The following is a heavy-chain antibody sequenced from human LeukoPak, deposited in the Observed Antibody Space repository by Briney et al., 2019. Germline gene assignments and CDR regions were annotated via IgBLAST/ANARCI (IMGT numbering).Heavy chain of an antibody. D-gene: IGHD3-22*01. CDR2: MYYSGGT. Sequence: SETLSLTCTVSGGSISGAYYWTRIRQLPGKGLEWIGNMYYSGGTFYNPSLKSRVVISVDSSKNQFSLNLSSVTAADTGVYYCARHTGGYDSSGYYPNYFYNGLGVWGQGTTVTVSS. CDR3: ARHTGGYDSSGYYPNYFYNGLGV. J-gene: IGHJ6*02. V-gene: IGHV4-31*03. CDR1: GGSISGAYY.